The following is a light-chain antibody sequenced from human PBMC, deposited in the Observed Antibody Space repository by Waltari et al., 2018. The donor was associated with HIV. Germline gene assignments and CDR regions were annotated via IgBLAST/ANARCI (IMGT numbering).Light chain of an antibody. CDR1: SSNIGAGYH. J-gene: IGLJ1*01. V-gene: IGLV1-40*01. Sequence: SVLTQPPSVSGAPGQRVTISCTGSSSNIGAGYHVHWYQQLPGTAPKLLIYCNSNRPSGAPDQFSGSKSGTSASLAITGLQAEDEADYHCQSHDSSLSGYVFGTGTKVTVL. CDR3: QSHDSSLSGYV. CDR2: CNS.